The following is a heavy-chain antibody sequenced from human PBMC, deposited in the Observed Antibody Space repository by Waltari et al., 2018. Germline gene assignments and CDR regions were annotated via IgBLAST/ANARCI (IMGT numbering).Heavy chain of an antibody. CDR3: ARDPDSSGYYGAEYFQH. CDR2: INAGNGNT. D-gene: IGHD3-22*01. J-gene: IGHJ1*01. Sequence: QVQLVQSGAEVKKPGASVKVSCKASGYTFTSYAMHWVRQAPGQRLEWMGWINAGNGNTKYSQKFQGRVTITRDTSASTAYMELSSLRSEDTAVYYCARDPDSSGYYGAEYFQHWGQGTLVTVSS. CDR1: GYTFTSYA. V-gene: IGHV1-3*01.